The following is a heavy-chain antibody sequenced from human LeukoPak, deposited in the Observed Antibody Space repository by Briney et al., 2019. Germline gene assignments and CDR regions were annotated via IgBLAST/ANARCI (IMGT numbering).Heavy chain of an antibody. D-gene: IGHD3-3*01. Sequence: SETXSLTCAVYGGSFSGYYWSWIRQPPGKGLEWIGEINHSGSTNYNPSLKSRVTISVDTSKKKFSLKLSSVTAADTAVYYCARWYYDFWSGYYVDYWGQGTLVTVSS. CDR3: ARWYYDFWSGYYVDY. CDR2: INHSGST. V-gene: IGHV4-34*01. CDR1: GGSFSGYY. J-gene: IGHJ4*02.